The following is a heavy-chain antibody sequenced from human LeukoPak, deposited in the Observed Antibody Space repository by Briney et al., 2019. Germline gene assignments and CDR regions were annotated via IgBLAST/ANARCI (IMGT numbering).Heavy chain of an antibody. CDR2: IRPHNGDT. Sequence: GASVKVSCKTSTYTFTYFGLSWVRQAPGQGLEWMGWIRPHNGDTNYAQKFQGRVTLTTDTSTNTAYLELRSLRSDDTAVYFCARDRIFGVASDYYMDVWGKGTPVAVSS. J-gene: IGHJ6*03. CDR1: TYTFTYFG. V-gene: IGHV1-18*01. CDR3: ARDRIFGVASDYYMDV. D-gene: IGHD3-3*02.